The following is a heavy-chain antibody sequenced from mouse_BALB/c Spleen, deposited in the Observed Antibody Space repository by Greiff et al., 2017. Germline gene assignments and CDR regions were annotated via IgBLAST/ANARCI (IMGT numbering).Heavy chain of an antibody. J-gene: IGHJ4*01. V-gene: IGHV5-6*01. CDR2: ISSGGSYT. CDR3: ARGGLFMDY. Sequence: EVKLMESGGDLVKPGGSLKLSCAASGFTFSSYGMSWVRQTPDKRLEWVATISSGGSYTYYPDSVKGRFTISRDNAKNTLYLQMSSLKSEDTAMYYCARGGLFMDYWGQGTSVTVSS. D-gene: IGHD1-1*02. CDR1: GFTFSSYG.